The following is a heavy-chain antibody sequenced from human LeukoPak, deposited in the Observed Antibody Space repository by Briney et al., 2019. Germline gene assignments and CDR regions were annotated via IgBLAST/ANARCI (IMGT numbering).Heavy chain of an antibody. Sequence: PSETLSLTCAVYGGSFSGYYWSWIRQPPGKGLEWIGEINHSGSTNYNPSLKSRVSISVDSSKNQFSLKVSSVTAADTAVYYCARGSDTAAGLYWGQGTLVTVLS. J-gene: IGHJ4*02. V-gene: IGHV4-34*01. CDR2: INHSGST. D-gene: IGHD6-13*01. CDR1: GGSFSGYY. CDR3: ARGSDTAAGLY.